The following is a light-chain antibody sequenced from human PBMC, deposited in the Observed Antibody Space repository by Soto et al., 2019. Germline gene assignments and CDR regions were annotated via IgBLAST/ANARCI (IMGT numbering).Light chain of an antibody. CDR2: AVT. J-gene: IGLJ2*01. V-gene: IGLV2-14*01. CDR3: ASYTTCSTLV. CDR1: SSDIGGYNF. Sequence: QSALTQPASVSGSPGQSITISCTGTSSDIGGYNFVSWYHQHPGKAPKLLIYAVTNRPSGIPDRFSGSKSGNTASLTISGLQAEDGADYYCASYTTCSTLVFGGGTKVTVL.